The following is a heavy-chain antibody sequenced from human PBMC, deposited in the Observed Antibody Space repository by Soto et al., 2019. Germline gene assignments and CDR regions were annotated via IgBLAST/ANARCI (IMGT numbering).Heavy chain of an antibody. CDR3: TEGAEYFPR. J-gene: IGHJ1*01. V-gene: IGHV3-21*01. CDR1: GFTFSRNS. Sequence: EVQLVESGGGLVKPGGTLRLSCEASGFTFSRNSMNWVRQAPGKGLEWVSSISISSAYIYYADSVKGRFTISRDNARNSLYLHMNSLRAGDTAVYYCTEGAEYFPRWGQGTMVSVSS. CDR2: ISISSAYI.